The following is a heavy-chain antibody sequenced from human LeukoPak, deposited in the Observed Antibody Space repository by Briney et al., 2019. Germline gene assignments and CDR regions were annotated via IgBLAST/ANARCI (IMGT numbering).Heavy chain of an antibody. J-gene: IGHJ4*02. V-gene: IGHV4-39*07. D-gene: IGHD3-10*01. Sequence: PSETLSLTCSVSYGSISSSGYYWGWVRQPPGKGLEWIGSIYYTGSTYYNPSLKSRVTISLDTSKAQISLNLSSVTAADTAVYYCARDSGNKVELVTFNSWGQGTLVTVSS. CDR3: ARDSGNKVELVTFNS. CDR1: YGSISSSGYY. CDR2: IYYTGST.